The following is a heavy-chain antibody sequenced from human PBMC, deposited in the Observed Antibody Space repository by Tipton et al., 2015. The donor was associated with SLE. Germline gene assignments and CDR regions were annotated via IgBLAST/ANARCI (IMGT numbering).Heavy chain of an antibody. V-gene: IGHV4-59*01. J-gene: IGHJ4*02. CDR2: IYYSGST. CDR3: ASGRAVAGGDYFDY. D-gene: IGHD6-19*01. CDR1: GDSISSYY. Sequence: LRLSCTVSGDSISSYYWSWIRQPPGKGLEWIGYIYYSGSTNYNPSLKSRVTISVDTSKNQFSLKLSSVTAADTAVYYCASGRAVAGGDYFDYWGQGTLVTVSS.